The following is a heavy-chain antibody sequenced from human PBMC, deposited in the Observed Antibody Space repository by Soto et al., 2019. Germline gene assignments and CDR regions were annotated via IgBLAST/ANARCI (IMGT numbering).Heavy chain of an antibody. CDR2: FRTGGDDGTT. Sequence: GGALRLSCAASGFTFSSYSMSWVRQAPGKGLEWVSGFRTGGDDGTTYYADSVKGRFTISRDNSKNTLFLQMNSLRAEDTAIYYCAKKVNSGPGSQYFDYWGQGTLVTVSS. D-gene: IGHD3-10*01. V-gene: IGHV3-23*01. J-gene: IGHJ4*02. CDR3: AKKVNSGPGSQYFDY. CDR1: GFTFSSYS.